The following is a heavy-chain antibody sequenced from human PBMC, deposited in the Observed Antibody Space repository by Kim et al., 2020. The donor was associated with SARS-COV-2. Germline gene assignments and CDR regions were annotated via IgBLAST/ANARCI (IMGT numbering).Heavy chain of an antibody. CDR2: ISSDSTSI. CDR1: GFFFGYYT. V-gene: IGHV3-21*04. D-gene: IGHD5-12*01. Sequence: GGSLRLSCSGSGFFFGYYTMNWVRQAPGKGLEWVSSISSDSTSIKYADSVKGRFTISRDNSKNSLDLQMTSLRVEDTAVYYCSRVRLSAIEGGLSFCYMDVWGGGDAVTISS. J-gene: IGHJ6*03. CDR3: SRVRLSAIEGGLSFCYMDV.